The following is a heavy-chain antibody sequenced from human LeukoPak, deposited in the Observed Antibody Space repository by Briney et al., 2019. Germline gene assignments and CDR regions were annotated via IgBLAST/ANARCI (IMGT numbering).Heavy chain of an antibody. J-gene: IGHJ3*02. CDR1: GFTFSSYW. CDR3: ARAYYDYVWGSYRHDAFDI. D-gene: IGHD3-16*02. Sequence: GGSLRLSCEASGFTFSSYWMSWVRQAPGKGLEWVANIKQDGSEKYYVDSVKGRFTISRDNAKNSLYLQMNSLRAEDTAVYYCARAYYDYVWGSYRHDAFDIWGQGTMVTVSS. V-gene: IGHV3-7*01. CDR2: IKQDGSEK.